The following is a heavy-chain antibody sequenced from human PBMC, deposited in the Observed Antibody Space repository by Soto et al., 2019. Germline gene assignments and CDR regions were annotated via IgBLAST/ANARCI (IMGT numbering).Heavy chain of an antibody. Sequence: QVQLVESGGGVVQPGRSLRLSCAASGFTFSSYAMHWVRQAPGKGLEWVAVISYDGSNKYYADSVKGRFTICRDNSKNTLDLQMNSLRAEDTAVYYCARPLWRNDYNWGYFDLWGRGTLVTVSS. CDR3: ARPLWRNDYNWGYFDL. J-gene: IGHJ2*01. D-gene: IGHD4-4*01. CDR1: GFTFSSYA. V-gene: IGHV3-30-3*01. CDR2: ISYDGSNK.